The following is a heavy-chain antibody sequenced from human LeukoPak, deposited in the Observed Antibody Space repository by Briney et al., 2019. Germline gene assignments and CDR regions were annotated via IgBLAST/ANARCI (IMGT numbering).Heavy chain of an antibody. CDR3: AKDHDYGTYFDY. D-gene: IGHD4-17*01. CDR1: GFTFSSYA. CDR2: ISGSGGST. J-gene: IGHJ4*02. V-gene: IGHV3-23*01. Sequence: GGSLRLSCAASGFTFSSYAMSWVRQAPGKGLEWVSTISGSGGSTHYADSVKGRFSISRDNSKNTVFLQMNSLRAEDTALYYCAKDHDYGTYFDYWGQGTPVTVSP.